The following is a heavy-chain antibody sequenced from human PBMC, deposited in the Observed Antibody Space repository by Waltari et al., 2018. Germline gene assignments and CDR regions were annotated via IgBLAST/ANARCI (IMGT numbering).Heavy chain of an antibody. D-gene: IGHD3-22*01. CDR3: ASPEGGYDSSGFDAFDI. Sequence: QVQLVQSGAEVKKPGASVKVSCKASGYTFTGYYMTWVRQAPGQGLEWMGRINPNSGGTNDAQKFQGRVTMTRDTSISTAYMELSRLRSDDTAVYYCASPEGGYDSSGFDAFDIWGQGTMVTVSS. V-gene: IGHV1-2*06. CDR2: INPNSGGT. J-gene: IGHJ3*02. CDR1: GYTFTGYY.